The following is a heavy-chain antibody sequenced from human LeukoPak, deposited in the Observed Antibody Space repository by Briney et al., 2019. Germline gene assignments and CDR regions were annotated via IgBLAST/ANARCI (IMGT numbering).Heavy chain of an antibody. Sequence: AGGSLRLSCAASGFTFSSYWMSWVRQAPGKGLEWVASIKQDGSEKYYVDSVKGRFTISRDNAKNSLYLQMNSLRAEDTAVYYCAREAYCGGDCYSDSDAFDIWGQGTMVTVSS. D-gene: IGHD2-21*01. CDR3: AREAYCGGDCYSDSDAFDI. V-gene: IGHV3-7*01. CDR2: IKQDGSEK. J-gene: IGHJ3*02. CDR1: GFTFSSYW.